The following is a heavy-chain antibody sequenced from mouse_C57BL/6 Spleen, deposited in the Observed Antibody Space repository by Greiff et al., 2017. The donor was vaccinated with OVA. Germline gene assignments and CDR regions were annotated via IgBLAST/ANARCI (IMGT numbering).Heavy chain of an antibody. CDR1: GFTFSDYG. D-gene: IGHD1-1*01. CDR3: ARAGITTVMDY. J-gene: IGHJ4*01. V-gene: IGHV5-17*01. CDR2: ISSGSSTI. Sequence: EVKVVESGGGLVKPGGSLKLSCAASGFTFSDYGMHWVRQAPEKGLEWVAYISSGSSTIYYADTVKGRFTISRDNAKNTLFLHMTSLRSEDTAMYYCARAGITTVMDYWGQGTSVTVSS.